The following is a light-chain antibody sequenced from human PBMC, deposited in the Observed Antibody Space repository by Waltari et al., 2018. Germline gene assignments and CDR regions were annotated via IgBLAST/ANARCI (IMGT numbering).Light chain of an antibody. CDR3: QSYDSSLSGCV. CDR1: SSNIGSGYD. CDR2: NNS. J-gene: IGLJ1*01. V-gene: IGLV1-40*01. Sequence: QSVLTQPPSVSGAPGQRVTISCTGSSSNIGSGYDVHWYQQLPGRAPKILIYNNSIRPSGGPDRFSGSKSGTSASLAITGLQAEDEADYYCQSYDSSLSGCVFGTGTKVTVL.